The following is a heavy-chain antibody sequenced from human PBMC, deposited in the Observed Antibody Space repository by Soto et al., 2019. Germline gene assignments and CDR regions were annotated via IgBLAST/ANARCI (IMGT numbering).Heavy chain of an antibody. CDR2: ISFDGVNK. J-gene: IGHJ5*02. CDR3: VRYCARTKCSDTA. V-gene: IGHV3-30-3*01. D-gene: IGHD2-15*01. Sequence: GGSLRLSCAASGFTFRDYTMHWVRQAPGMGLEWVAVISFDGVNKYNADSVKGRFTISRDNSKNTLYLQMNSLRAEDTAVYYCVRYCARTKCSDTAWGQGTLVTVS. CDR1: GFTFRDYT.